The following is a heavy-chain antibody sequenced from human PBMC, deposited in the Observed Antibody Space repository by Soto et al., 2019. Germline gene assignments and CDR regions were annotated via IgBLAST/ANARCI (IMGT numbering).Heavy chain of an antibody. CDR3: ARDLFDYYDSSGYSLYYYCYGMDV. CDR1: GGTFSSYA. Sequence: QVQLVQSGAEVKKPGSSVKVSCKASGGTFSSYAISWVRQAPGQGLEWMGGIIPIFGTANYAQKFQGRVTITADESTSTAYMELSSLRSEDTAVYYCARDLFDYYDSSGYSLYYYCYGMDVWGQGTTVTVSS. CDR2: IIPIFGTA. J-gene: IGHJ6*02. V-gene: IGHV1-69*01. D-gene: IGHD3-22*01.